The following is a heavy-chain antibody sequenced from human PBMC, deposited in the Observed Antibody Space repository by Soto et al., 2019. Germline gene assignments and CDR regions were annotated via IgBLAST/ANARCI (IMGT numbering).Heavy chain of an antibody. CDR3: AREYSNSTEDFDF. Sequence: SETLSLTCTVSGVSVNSDNYYWSWIRQPPGKGLEWIGHIYNTGSTTYNPSLKSRVTISLDTSRNRFSLSLNSVTAADTAVFYCAREYSNSTEDFDFWGRGSLVTVSS. J-gene: IGHJ4*02. D-gene: IGHD6-6*01. V-gene: IGHV4-61*03. CDR2: IYNTGST. CDR1: GVSVNSDNYY.